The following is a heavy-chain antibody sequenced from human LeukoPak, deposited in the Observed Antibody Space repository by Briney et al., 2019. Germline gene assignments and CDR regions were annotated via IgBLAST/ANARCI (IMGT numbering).Heavy chain of an antibody. J-gene: IGHJ6*03. Sequence: SETLSLTCTVSGDSVSSFYWSWIRQPPGKGLEWIGYIYYSGTTYYNPSLKSRVTISVDTSKNQFSLKLSSVTAADTAVYYCARSPTYYYGSGSYYVFYYYYYMDVWGKGTTVTISS. D-gene: IGHD3-10*01. V-gene: IGHV4-59*08. CDR3: ARSPTYYYGSGSYYVFYYYYYMDV. CDR2: IYYSGTT. CDR1: GDSVSSFY.